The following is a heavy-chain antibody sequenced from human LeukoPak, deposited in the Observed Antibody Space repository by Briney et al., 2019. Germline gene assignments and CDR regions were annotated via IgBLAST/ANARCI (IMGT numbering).Heavy chain of an antibody. CDR2: ISSRTSNI. CDR1: AFTFSGYS. V-gene: IGHV3-21*01. D-gene: IGHD1-26*01. CDR3: VRDSSGSYYVDAFDI. Sequence: GGSLRLSCAASAFTFSGYSMNWVRQAPGKGLEWVSSISSRTSNIYYADSVKGRFTISRDDAKSSLYLQMNSLRAEDTALYYCVRDSSGSYYVDAFDIWGQGTMVTVSS. J-gene: IGHJ3*02.